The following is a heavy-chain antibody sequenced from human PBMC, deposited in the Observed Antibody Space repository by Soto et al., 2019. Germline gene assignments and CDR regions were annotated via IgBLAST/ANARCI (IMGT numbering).Heavy chain of an antibody. CDR2: ISRDGSHE. J-gene: IGHJ5*02. D-gene: IGHD3-10*01. Sequence: GGSLRLSCAASGLSFSSSAMHWVRQAPGKGLEWVAMISRDGSHEYYGDSVKGRFSVSRDNSHNILHLQMNSLKIEDTAVYFCARNTDHRLVRGWLDPWGQGTLVTVSS. V-gene: IGHV3-30-3*01. CDR3: ARNTDHRLVRGWLDP. CDR1: GLSFSSSA.